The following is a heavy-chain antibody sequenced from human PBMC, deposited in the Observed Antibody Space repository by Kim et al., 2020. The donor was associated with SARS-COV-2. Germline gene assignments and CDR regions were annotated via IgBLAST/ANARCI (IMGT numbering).Heavy chain of an antibody. CDR1: GFTFSNYW. D-gene: IGHD6-13*01. CDR3: TSWGAGNY. CDR2: IKRDGSEK. J-gene: IGHJ4*02. Sequence: GGSLRLSCAASGFTFSNYWMSWVRQAPGKGLEWVANIKRDGSEKYYVDSVRGRFTISRDNAQNSLFLQMNSLRVEDTAVYYCTSWGAGNYSGPGTLVTVSS. V-gene: IGHV3-7*01.